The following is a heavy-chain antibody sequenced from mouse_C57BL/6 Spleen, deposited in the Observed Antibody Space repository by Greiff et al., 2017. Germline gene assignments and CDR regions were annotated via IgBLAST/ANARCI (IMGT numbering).Heavy chain of an antibody. CDR2: IYPGSGST. Sequence: VQLQQPGAELVKPGASVKMSCKASGYTFTSYWITWVKQSPGQGLEWIGDIYPGSGSTNYNEKFKSKATLTVDTSSSTAYMQLSSLTSEDSAVYYCARSGYYGSRAWFAYWGQGTLVTVSA. D-gene: IGHD1-1*01. V-gene: IGHV1-55*01. CDR1: GYTFTSYW. CDR3: ARSGYYGSRAWFAY. J-gene: IGHJ3*01.